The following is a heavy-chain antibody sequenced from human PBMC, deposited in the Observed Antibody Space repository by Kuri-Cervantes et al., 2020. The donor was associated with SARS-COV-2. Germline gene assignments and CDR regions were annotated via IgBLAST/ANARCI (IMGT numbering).Heavy chain of an antibody. CDR3: ARAKGTLGFFDY. D-gene: IGHD1-7*01. Sequence: SVKVSCKAFGDTFSTYDINWVRQATGQGLEWMGRIIPILGTANYAQKFQGRVTITADKSTSTAYMELSSLRSEDTAVYYCARAKGTLGFFDYWGQGTLVTVSS. CDR1: GDTFSTYD. CDR2: IIPILGTA. J-gene: IGHJ4*02. V-gene: IGHV1-69*04.